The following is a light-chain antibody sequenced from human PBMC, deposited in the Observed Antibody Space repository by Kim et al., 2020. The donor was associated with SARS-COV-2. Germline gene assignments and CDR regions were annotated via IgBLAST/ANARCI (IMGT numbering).Light chain of an antibody. Sequence: SPGESATLSCRASQSVSSSYIAWYQQKPGQAPRLLSYGASSRATAIPDRFSGSGSGTDFTLTISRLEPEDFAVYYCQQYVSSSWTFGQGTKVDIK. V-gene: IGKV3-20*01. CDR2: GAS. CDR3: QQYVSSSWT. CDR1: QSVSSSY. J-gene: IGKJ1*01.